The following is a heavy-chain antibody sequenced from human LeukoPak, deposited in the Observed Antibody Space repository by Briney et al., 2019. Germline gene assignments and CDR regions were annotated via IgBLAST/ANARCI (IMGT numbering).Heavy chain of an antibody. J-gene: IGHJ4*02. Sequence: GGSLRLSCAASGFTFSSYSMNWVRQAPGKGLEWVSYISSSSSTIYYADSVKGRFTISRDNAKNSLYLQVNSLRAEDTAVYYCARDPLVYMWGQGSLVTVSS. D-gene: IGHD2-2*02. CDR2: ISSSSSTI. CDR1: GFTFSSYS. V-gene: IGHV3-48*04. CDR3: ARDPLVYM.